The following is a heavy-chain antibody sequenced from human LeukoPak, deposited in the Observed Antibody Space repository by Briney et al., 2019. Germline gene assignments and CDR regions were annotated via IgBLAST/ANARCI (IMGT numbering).Heavy chain of an antibody. J-gene: IGHJ4*02. D-gene: IGHD3-22*01. CDR2: IYSGGST. CDR3: ARDDSSGYYYVDY. CDR1: GFTVSSNY. V-gene: IGHV3-66*02. Sequence: GGSLRLSCAASGFTVSSNYMSWVRQAPGKGLEWVSVIYSGGSTYYADSVKGRFTISRDNSKNTLYLQMNSLRAEDTAVYYCARDDSSGYYYVDYWGQGTLVTVSS.